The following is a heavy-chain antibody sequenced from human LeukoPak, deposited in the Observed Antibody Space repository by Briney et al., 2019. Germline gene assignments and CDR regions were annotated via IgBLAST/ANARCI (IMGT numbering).Heavy chain of an antibody. V-gene: IGHV3-23*01. Sequence: PGGSLRLSCAASGFTFRSYGMTWVRQAPGKGLEWVSSIIGGGGTTYYADSVKGRFTIFRDNSKNTVFLQMNTLRAEDTARYYCAKEGCTSTSCYVPPYYYYMDVWGKGTTVTISS. CDR3: AKEGCTSTSCYVPPYYYYMDV. D-gene: IGHD2-2*01. CDR1: GFTFRSYG. CDR2: IIGGGGTT. J-gene: IGHJ6*03.